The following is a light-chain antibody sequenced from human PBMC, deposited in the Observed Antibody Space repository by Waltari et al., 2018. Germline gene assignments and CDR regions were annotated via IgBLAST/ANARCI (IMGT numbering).Light chain of an antibody. J-gene: IGLJ3*02. CDR2: VNSDGSH. CDR3: QTGGHGTWV. Sequence: QLVVPQSPSASASLGDSVKLTCTLSSGHSSNITARLHQQPEKGPRYLMKVNSDGSHSRGDEIPDRFSGSSSGAERHLTISSLQAEDEADYYCQTGGHGTWVFGGGTKLTVL. CDR1: SGHSSNI. V-gene: IGLV4-69*01.